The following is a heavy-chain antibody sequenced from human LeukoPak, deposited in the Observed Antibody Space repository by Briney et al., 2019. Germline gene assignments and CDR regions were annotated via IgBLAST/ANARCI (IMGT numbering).Heavy chain of an antibody. CDR3: ARGDIVSYYFAY. CDR2: IYSGGST. D-gene: IGHD5/OR15-5a*01. Sequence: GGSLRLSCAASGFTVSINYMSWVRQAPGKGLEWVSVIYSGGSTYYADSVKGRFTISRDNSKNPLYLQMNSLRAEDTAVYYCARGDIVSYYFAYWGQGTLVTVSS. CDR1: GFTVSINY. V-gene: IGHV3-66*01. J-gene: IGHJ4*02.